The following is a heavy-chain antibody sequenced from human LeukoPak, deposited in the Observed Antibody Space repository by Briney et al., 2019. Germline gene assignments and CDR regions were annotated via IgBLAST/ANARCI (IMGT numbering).Heavy chain of an antibody. CDR3: ARELDRAIDYYGMDV. Sequence: ASVKVSCKASGYTFTSYYMHWVRQAPGQGLEWMGVINPSGGSTSYAQKLQGRVTMTTDTSTSTAYMEVRSLRSDDTAVYYCARELDRAIDYYGMDVWGQGTTVTVSS. CDR1: GYTFTSYY. CDR2: INPSGGST. V-gene: IGHV1-46*01. J-gene: IGHJ6*02. D-gene: IGHD5-18*01.